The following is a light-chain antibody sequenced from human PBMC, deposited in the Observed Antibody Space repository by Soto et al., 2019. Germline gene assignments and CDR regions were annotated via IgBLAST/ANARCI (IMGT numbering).Light chain of an antibody. CDR3: QQYYSTPPA. V-gene: IGKV4-1*01. J-gene: IGKJ1*01. CDR1: QSVLYSSNHKNY. CDR2: WAS. Sequence: DIVMTQSPDSLAVSLGERATINCKSSQSVLYSSNHKNYLAWYQQKPGQPPKLVIYWASTRESGVPDRFSGSGSGADFTLTISSLQAEDEAVYYCQQYYSTPPAFGQGTKVEIK.